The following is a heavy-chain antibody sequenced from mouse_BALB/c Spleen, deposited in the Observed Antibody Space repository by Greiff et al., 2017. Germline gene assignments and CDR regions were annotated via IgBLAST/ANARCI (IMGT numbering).Heavy chain of an antibody. V-gene: IGHV3-2*02. CDR1: GYSITSDYA. CDR3: AREENLYYFDY. Sequence: EVKLMESGPGLVKPSQSLSLTCTVTGYSITSDYAWNWIRQFPGNKLEWMGYISYSGSTSYNPSLKSRISITRDTSKNQFFLQLNSVTTEDTATYYCAREENLYYFDYWGQGTTLTVSS. CDR2: ISYSGST. J-gene: IGHJ2*01.